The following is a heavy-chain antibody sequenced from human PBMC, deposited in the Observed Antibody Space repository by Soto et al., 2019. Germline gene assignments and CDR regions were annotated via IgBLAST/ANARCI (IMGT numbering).Heavy chain of an antibody. CDR1: GFTFSSYS. V-gene: IGHV3-48*01. CDR3: ARDVLYYYDSSGYFDY. CDR2: ISTTSSSI. J-gene: IGHJ4*02. D-gene: IGHD3-22*01. Sequence: PGGSLRLSCAASGFTFSSYSMNWVRQAPGKGLEWISYISTTSSSIYYADSVKGRFTISRDNSKNTLYLQMNSLRAEDTAVYYCARDVLYYYDSSGYFDYWGQGT.